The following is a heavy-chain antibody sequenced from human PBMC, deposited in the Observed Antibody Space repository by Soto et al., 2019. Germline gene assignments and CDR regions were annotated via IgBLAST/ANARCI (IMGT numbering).Heavy chain of an antibody. CDR2: IYPADSDA. Sequence: GESLKISCQGSGYRFSGYWIGWVRQMPGKGLEWMGIIYPADSDARYSPSFEGQVTMSVDKSITTAYLQWSSLKASDTAMYYCARQGIGLSSALDIWGQGTMVTVSS. CDR3: ARQGIGLSSALDI. CDR1: GYRFSGYW. D-gene: IGHD2-21*01. J-gene: IGHJ3*02. V-gene: IGHV5-51*01.